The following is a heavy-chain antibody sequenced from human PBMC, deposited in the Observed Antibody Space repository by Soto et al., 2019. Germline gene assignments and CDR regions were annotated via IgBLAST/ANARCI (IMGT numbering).Heavy chain of an antibody. CDR3: ARGRHCSGGSCYFHAFDI. V-gene: IGHV3-13*05. J-gene: IGHJ3*02. Sequence: VGSLIHSCAASGFTFSSYDTHLVRQDAGKGLEWVSAIGTAGDPYYPGSVKGRFTISRENAKNSLYLQMNSLRAGDTAVYYCARGRHCSGGSCYFHAFDIWGQGTMVTVSS. CDR2: IGTAGDP. D-gene: IGHD2-15*01. CDR1: GFTFSSYD.